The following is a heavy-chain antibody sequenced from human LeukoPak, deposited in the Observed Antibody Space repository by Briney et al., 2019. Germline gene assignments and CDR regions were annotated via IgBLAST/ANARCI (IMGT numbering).Heavy chain of an antibody. Sequence: SETLTLTCAVSGASITDHNWWSWVRRSPDEGLEWIGEVYHLGNTNYNPSLEGRVTMSVDKAKNQFSLKLSSVTAADTAVYYCARVWGSSSSPFDYWGQGTLVTVSS. D-gene: IGHD6-6*01. CDR1: GASITDHNW. V-gene: IGHV4-4*02. CDR3: ARVWGSSSSPFDY. CDR2: VYHLGNT. J-gene: IGHJ4*02.